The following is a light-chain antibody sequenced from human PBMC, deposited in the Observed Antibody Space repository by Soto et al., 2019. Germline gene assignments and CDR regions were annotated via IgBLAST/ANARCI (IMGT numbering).Light chain of an antibody. CDR2: DAS. Sequence: EIVLTQSPATLSLSPGERATLSCRASQSVSNYLAWYQQKPGQAPRLLIYDASNRATGIPARFSGSGSGTDFTLTISTAEPEDLAVYYCQQRSNWPRFTFGQGTTVAIK. J-gene: IGKJ2*01. CDR3: QQRSNWPRFT. CDR1: QSVSNY. V-gene: IGKV3-11*01.